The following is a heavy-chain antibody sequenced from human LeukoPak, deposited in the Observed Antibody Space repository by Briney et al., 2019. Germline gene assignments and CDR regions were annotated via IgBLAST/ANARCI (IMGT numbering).Heavy chain of an antibody. CDR3: ARDFPNYDILTGRGGYGMDV. Sequence: GGSLRLSCAASGFTLSSYWMHWVRQAPGKGLVWVSRINSDGSSTSYADSVKGRFTISRDNAKNTLYLQMNSLRAEDTAVYYCARDFPNYDILTGRGGYGMDVWGQGTTVTVSS. V-gene: IGHV3-74*01. CDR1: GFTLSSYW. CDR2: INSDGSST. J-gene: IGHJ6*02. D-gene: IGHD3-9*01.